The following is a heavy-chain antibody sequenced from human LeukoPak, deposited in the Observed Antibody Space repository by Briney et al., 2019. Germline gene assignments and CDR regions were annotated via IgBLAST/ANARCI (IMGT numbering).Heavy chain of an antibody. V-gene: IGHV3-23*01. D-gene: IGHD6-19*01. CDR3: AKGSSSGWYLN. CDR1: GFTFSSYA. CDR2: ISGSGGST. Sequence: GGSLRLSCAASGFTFSSYAMSWVRQAPGKGLEWVSAISGSGGSTYYADSVKGRFTISRDNSKNTLYLQMNSLRAEDTAIYYCAKGSSSGWYLNWGQGTLVTVSS. J-gene: IGHJ4*02.